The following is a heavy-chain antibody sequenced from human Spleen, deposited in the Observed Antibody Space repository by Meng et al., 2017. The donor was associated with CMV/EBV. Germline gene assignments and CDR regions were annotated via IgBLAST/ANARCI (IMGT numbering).Heavy chain of an antibody. D-gene: IGHD5-18*01. V-gene: IGHV4-31*02. CDR1: GGSISRGGYD. J-gene: IGHJ4*02. CDR3: ARVLDTAMAYFDY. Sequence: TVAGGSISRGGYDWSWIRQHPGKGLEWIGYSYYSGSTYYNPSLKSRVTISVDTSKNQFSLKLSSVTAADTAVYYCARVLDTAMAYFDYWGQGTLVTVSS. CDR2: SYYSGST.